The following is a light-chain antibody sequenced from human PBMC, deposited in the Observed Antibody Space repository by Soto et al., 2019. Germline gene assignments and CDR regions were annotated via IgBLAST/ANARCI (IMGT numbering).Light chain of an antibody. CDR3: QQRSNWPRLT. CDR1: QNVSSY. Sequence: EIVLTQSPATLSLSPGERATLSCRASQNVSSYLAWYQQKPGHAPRLLIYDASNRAIVIPARFSGSGSGTDFNLTISSLQPEDFAVYVCQQRSNWPRLTFGGGTKVEI. J-gene: IGKJ4*01. V-gene: IGKV3-11*01. CDR2: DAS.